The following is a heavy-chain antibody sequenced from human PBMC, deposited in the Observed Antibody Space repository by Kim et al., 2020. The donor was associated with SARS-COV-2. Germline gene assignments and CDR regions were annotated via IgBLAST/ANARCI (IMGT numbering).Heavy chain of an antibody. CDR2: IIPIFGTA. J-gene: IGHJ6*02. D-gene: IGHD3-3*01. CDR3: ARDGLPRLEYYYYGMDV. V-gene: IGHV1-69*13. Sequence: SVKVSCKASGGTFSSYAISWVRQAPGQGLEWMGGIIPIFGTANYAQKFQGRVTITADESTSTAYMELSSLRSEDTAVYYCARDGLPRLEYYYYGMDVWGQGTTVTVSS. CDR1: GGTFSSYA.